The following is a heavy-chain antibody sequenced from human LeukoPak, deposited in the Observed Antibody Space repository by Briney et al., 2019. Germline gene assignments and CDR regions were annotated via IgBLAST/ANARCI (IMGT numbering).Heavy chain of an antibody. D-gene: IGHD3-22*01. V-gene: IGHV3-7*01. CDR1: GFTFSSYW. J-gene: IGHJ6*02. CDR2: IKQDGSEK. CDR3: ARDLPYDSSTVYYGMDV. Sequence: GGSLRLSCAASGFTFSSYWMSWVRQAPGKGLEWVANIKQDGSEKYYVDSVKGRFTISRDNAKNSLCLQMNSLRAEDTAVYYCARDLPYDSSTVYYGMDVWGQGNPGHRLL.